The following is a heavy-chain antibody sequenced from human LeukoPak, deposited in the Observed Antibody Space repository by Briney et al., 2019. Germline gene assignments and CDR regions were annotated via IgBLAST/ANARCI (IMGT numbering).Heavy chain of an antibody. CDR1: GFTFSSFW. CDR3: ARDGNSDTSRVPFDY. J-gene: IGHJ4*02. Sequence: GESLRLSCAASGFTFSSFWMTWVRLAPGKGLEWVANIKHDGREKYYVDSVKGRFTISRDNAKNSIYLQMNSLRVDDTAVYYCARDGNSDTSRVPFDYWGQGILVTVSS. CDR2: IKHDGREK. D-gene: IGHD3-22*01. V-gene: IGHV3-7*01.